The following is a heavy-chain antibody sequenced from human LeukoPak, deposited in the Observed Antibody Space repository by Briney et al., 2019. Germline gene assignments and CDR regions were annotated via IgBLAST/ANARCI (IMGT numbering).Heavy chain of an antibody. J-gene: IGHJ6*02. D-gene: IGHD1-14*01. CDR2: ISGSGGTT. CDR3: AKVSGGGLYYDGMDV. V-gene: IGHV3-23*01. CDR1: GFTFSNVW. Sequence: GGSLRLSCAASGFTFSNVWMNWVRQAPGKGLEWVSVISGSGGTTYYADSVKGRFTISRDSSKNTLYLQMNSLRAEDTAVYYCAKVSGGGLYYDGMDVWGQGTTVTVSS.